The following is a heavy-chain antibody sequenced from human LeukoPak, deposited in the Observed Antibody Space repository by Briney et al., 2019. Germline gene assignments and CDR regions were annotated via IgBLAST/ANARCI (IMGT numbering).Heavy chain of an antibody. J-gene: IGHJ4*02. CDR1: GFTFSSYA. CDR3: ARDLLIWNYGNYFDY. V-gene: IGHV3-30-3*01. D-gene: IGHD1-7*01. CDR2: ISYDGSNK. Sequence: PGGSLRLSCAASGFTFSSYAMHWVRQAPGKGLEWVAVISYDGSNKYYADSVKGRFTISRDNSKNTLYLQMNSLRAEDTAVYYCARDLLIWNYGNYFDYWGQGTLVTVSS.